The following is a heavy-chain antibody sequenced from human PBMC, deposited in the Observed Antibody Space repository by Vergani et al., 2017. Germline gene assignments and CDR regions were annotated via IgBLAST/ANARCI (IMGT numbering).Heavy chain of an antibody. CDR3: ARQSQRVSASNVWFDP. Sequence: EVQLVQSGAEVKKPGESLKISCKGSGYSFTSYWIGWVRQMPGKGLEWMGIIYPGDSDTRYSPSFQGQVTISADKSISTAYLQWSSLKASDTAMYYCARQSQRVSASNVWFDPWGQGTLVTVSS. D-gene: IGHD1-1*01. CDR2: IYPGDSDT. V-gene: IGHV5-51*01. J-gene: IGHJ5*02. CDR1: GYSFTSYW.